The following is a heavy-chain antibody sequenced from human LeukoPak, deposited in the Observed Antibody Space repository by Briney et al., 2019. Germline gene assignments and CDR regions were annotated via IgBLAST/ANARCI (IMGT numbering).Heavy chain of an antibody. Sequence: SETLSLTCAVYGGSFSGYYWSWIRQPPGKGLEWIGVINHSGSTNYNPSLKSRVTIPVDTSKNQFSLKLSSVTAADTAVYFCARHSARYFDWLLGGGLDAFDIWGQGTMVTVSS. CDR2: INHSGST. CDR3: ARHSARYFDWLLGGGLDAFDI. V-gene: IGHV4-34*01. D-gene: IGHD3-9*01. CDR1: GGSFSGYY. J-gene: IGHJ3*02.